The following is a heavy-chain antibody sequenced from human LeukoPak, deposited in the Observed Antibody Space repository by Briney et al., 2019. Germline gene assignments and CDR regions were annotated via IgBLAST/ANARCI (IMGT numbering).Heavy chain of an antibody. V-gene: IGHV3-30*18. J-gene: IGHJ4*02. CDR1: GFTFSSYG. CDR3: AKDLTGYSQYFDY. CDR2: ISYDGSNK. Sequence: GGSLRLSCAASGFTFSSYGMHWVRQAPGEGLEWVAVISYDGSNKYYADSVKGRFTISRDNSKNTLYLQMNSLRAEDTAVYYCAKDLTGYSQYFDYWGQGTLVTVSS. D-gene: IGHD3-9*01.